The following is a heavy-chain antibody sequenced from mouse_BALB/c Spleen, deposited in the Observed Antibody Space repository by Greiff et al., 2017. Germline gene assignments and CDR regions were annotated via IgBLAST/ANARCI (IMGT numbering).Heavy chain of an antibody. CDR3: TRDYDYDETWFAY. Sequence: QVQLQQPGAELVKPGASVKLSCKASGYTFTSYWMHWVKQRPGQGLEWIGEIDPSDSYTNYNQKFKGKATLTVDKSSSTAYMQLSSPTSEDSAVYYCTRDYDYDETWFAYWGQGTLVTVSA. CDR1: GYTFTSYW. D-gene: IGHD2-4*01. CDR2: IDPSDSYT. J-gene: IGHJ3*01. V-gene: IGHV1-69*02.